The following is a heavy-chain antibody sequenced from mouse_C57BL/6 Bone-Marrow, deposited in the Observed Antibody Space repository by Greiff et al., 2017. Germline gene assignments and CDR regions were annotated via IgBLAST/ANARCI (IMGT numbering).Heavy chain of an antibody. CDR2: IYPRSGNT. CDR3: ARKGRRGGDYFDY. J-gene: IGHJ2*01. CDR1: GYTFTSYG. D-gene: IGHD2-12*01. Sequence: VKLVESGAELARPGASVKLSCKASGYTFTSYGISWVKQRTGQGLEWIGEIYPRSGNTYYNEKFKGKATLTADKSSSTAYMELRSLTSEDSAVYFCARKGRRGGDYFDYWGQGTTLTVSS. V-gene: IGHV1-81*01.